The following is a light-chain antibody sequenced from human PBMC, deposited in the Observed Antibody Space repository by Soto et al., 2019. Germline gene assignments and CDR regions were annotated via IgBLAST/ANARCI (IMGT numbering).Light chain of an antibody. CDR3: QQYNSYSRT. J-gene: IGKJ1*01. Sequence: DIQMTQSPSTLSASVGDRVTITCRASQNLGSWLAWYQQKPGKAPKLLIYHASSLESGVPSRFGGSGSGTEFTLAISSLQPDDFATYYCQQYNSYSRTFGPGTQVEIK. CDR1: QNLGSW. V-gene: IGKV1-5*01. CDR2: HAS.